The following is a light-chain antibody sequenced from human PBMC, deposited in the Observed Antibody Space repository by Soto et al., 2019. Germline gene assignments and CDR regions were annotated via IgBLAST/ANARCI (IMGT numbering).Light chain of an antibody. CDR3: QHYKMYSPWT. CDR1: QGISNW. CDR2: KAS. Sequence: DIQMTQSPSSVSASVGDRVTITCRATQGISNWLAWYQQKPGKAPKLLIYKASSLESGVPSRFSGSGSGTEFTLTISSLQPDDFATYYCQHYKMYSPWTFGQGTKVDIK. V-gene: IGKV1-5*03. J-gene: IGKJ1*01.